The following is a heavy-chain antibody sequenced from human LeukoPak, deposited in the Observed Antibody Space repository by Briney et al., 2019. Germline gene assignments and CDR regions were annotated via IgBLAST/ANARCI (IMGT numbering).Heavy chain of an antibody. CDR3: AKAVGRISWSFDY. V-gene: IGHV3-30*18. CDR1: GFTFNTYA. CDR2: ISYDGSDK. J-gene: IGHJ4*02. D-gene: IGHD6-13*01. Sequence: GRSLRLSCEASGFTFNTYAMHWVRQPPGKGLEWVALISYDGSDKIYTDSVKGRFTISRDNSESTLYLQMDSLRGDDAAVYYCAKAVGRISWSFDYWGQGALVTVPS.